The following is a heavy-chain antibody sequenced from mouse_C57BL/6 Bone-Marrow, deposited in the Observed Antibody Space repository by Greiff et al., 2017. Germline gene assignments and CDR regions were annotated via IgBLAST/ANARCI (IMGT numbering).Heavy chain of an antibody. J-gene: IGHJ1*03. D-gene: IGHD1-1*01. Sequence: VKLVESGAELMKPGASVKLSCKATGYTFTGYWLEWVKQRPGHGLEWIGEILPGSGSTNYNEKFKGKAKFTADTSSNTAYMQLSSLTTEDSAIYYCARRPYYYGSSYDWYFDVWGTGTTVTVSS. CDR1: GYTFTGYW. V-gene: IGHV1-9*01. CDR3: ARRPYYYGSSYDWYFDV. CDR2: ILPGSGST.